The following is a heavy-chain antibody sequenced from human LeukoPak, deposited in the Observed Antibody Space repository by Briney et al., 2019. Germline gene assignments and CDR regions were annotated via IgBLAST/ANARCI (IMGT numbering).Heavy chain of an antibody. D-gene: IGHD5-18*01. Sequence: GGPLRLSCAASGFTFSSYEMNWVRQAPGKGLEWVSYISGSGYTIYYADSVKGRFTISRDNAKNSLYLQMSSLRAEDTAVYYCARVSIYSYGHFDFWGQGTLVTVSS. CDR1: GFTFSSYE. CDR2: ISGSGYTI. CDR3: ARVSIYSYGHFDF. J-gene: IGHJ4*02. V-gene: IGHV3-48*03.